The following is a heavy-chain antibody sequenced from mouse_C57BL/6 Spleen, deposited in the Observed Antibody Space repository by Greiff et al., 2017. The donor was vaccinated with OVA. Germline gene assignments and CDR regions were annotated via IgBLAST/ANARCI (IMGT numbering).Heavy chain of an antibody. CDR2: IYPRSGNT. Sequence: VQLQQSGAELARPGASVKLSCKASGYTFTSYGISWVKQRTGQGLEWIGEIYPRSGNTYYNEKFKGKATLTAEKSSSTAYMELRSLTSEDSAVYFCARGNTGTSDYRGQGTTLTVSS. CDR3: ARGNTGTSDY. CDR1: GYTFTSYG. D-gene: IGHD4-1*01. J-gene: IGHJ2*01. V-gene: IGHV1-81*01.